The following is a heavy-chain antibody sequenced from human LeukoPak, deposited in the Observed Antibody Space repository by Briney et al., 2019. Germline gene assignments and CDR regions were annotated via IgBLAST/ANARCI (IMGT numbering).Heavy chain of an antibody. CDR2: LSDSAVSS. D-gene: IGHD3-22*01. CDR1: GFTFSSYD. CDR3: AKAPDSSGFPSYFDS. Sequence: PGGSLRLSCAASGFTFSSYDMHWVRQAPGKGLEWVSSLSDSAVSSYYADSVKGRFTISRDNSKNTLYLQMNSLRAEDTATYYCAKAPDSSGFPSYFDSWGQGTLVAVSS. J-gene: IGHJ4*02. V-gene: IGHV3-23*01.